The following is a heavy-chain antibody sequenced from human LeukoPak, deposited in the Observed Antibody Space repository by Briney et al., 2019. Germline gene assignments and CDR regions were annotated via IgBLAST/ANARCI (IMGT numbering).Heavy chain of an antibody. V-gene: IGHV3-66*01. CDR3: ARGDEYSSPDY. D-gene: IGHD6-6*01. CDR2: IYSGGST. J-gene: IGHJ4*02. Sequence: GGSLRLSCAASGFTVSSNYMSWVRQAPGKGLERVSVIYSGGSTYYADSVKGRFTISRDDSKNTLYLQMNSLRAEDTAVYYCARGDEYSSPDYWGQGTLVTVSS. CDR1: GFTVSSNY.